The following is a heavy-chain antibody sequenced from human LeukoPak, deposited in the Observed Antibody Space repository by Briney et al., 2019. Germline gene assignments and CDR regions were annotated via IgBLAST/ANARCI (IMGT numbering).Heavy chain of an antibody. D-gene: IGHD5-12*01. J-gene: IGHJ4*02. Sequence: SETLSLTCAVYGGSFSGYYWSWIRQPPGKGLEWIGEINHSGSTNYNPSLKSRVTISVDTSKNQFSLKLSSVTAADTAVYYCARDNVDFDYWGQGTLDTVSS. V-gene: IGHV4-34*01. CDR1: GGSFSGYY. CDR3: ARDNVDFDY. CDR2: INHSGST.